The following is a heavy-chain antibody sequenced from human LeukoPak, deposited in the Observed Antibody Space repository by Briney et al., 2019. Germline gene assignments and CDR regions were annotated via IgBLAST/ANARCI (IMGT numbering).Heavy chain of an antibody. V-gene: IGHV3-23*01. J-gene: IGHJ4*02. Sequence: PGGSLRLSCAASGFTFSSYAMSWVRQAPGKGLEWVSAISGSGGSTYYADSVKGRFTISRDNSKNTLYLQMNSLRAEDTAVYYCAKDRGVDSWELLPYFDYWGQGTLVTVSS. CDR3: AKDRGVDSWELLPYFDY. CDR2: ISGSGGST. CDR1: GFTFSSYA. D-gene: IGHD1-26*01.